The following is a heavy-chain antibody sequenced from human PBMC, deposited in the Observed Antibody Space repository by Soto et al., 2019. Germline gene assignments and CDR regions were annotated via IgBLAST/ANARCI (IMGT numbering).Heavy chain of an antibody. CDR3: ARAGDSGYDSAVAS. D-gene: IGHD5-12*01. CDR2: INPNSGRT. CDR1: GYTFTGYY. J-gene: IGHJ4*02. Sequence: QVQLVQSGAEVKKPGASVKVSCKASGYTFTGYYMHWVRQAPGQGLEWMGWINPNSGRTNYAQKFQVCVNMNSHTSISAAYREPGRLRSDDTAVYYCARAGDSGYDSAVASWGQGTLVTVSS. V-gene: IGHV1-2*04.